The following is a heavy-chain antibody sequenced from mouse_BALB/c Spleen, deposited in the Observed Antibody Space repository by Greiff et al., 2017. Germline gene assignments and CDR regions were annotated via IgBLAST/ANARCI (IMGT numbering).Heavy chain of an antibody. CDR2: ISYDGSN. Sequence: EVKLQESGPGLVKPSQSLSLTCSVTGYSITSGYYWNWIRQFPGNKLEWMGYISYDGSNNYNPSLKNRISITRDTSKNQFFLKLNSVTTEDTATYYCATYRYDKAWFAYWGQGTLVTVSA. CDR1: GYSITSGYY. J-gene: IGHJ3*01. CDR3: ATYRYDKAWFAY. V-gene: IGHV3-6*02. D-gene: IGHD2-14*01.